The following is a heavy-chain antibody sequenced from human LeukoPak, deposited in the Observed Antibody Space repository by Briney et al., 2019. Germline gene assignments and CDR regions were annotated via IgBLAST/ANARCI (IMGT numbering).Heavy chain of an antibody. Sequence: PSETLSLTCTVSGGSISSYYWGWIRQPPGKGLEWIGSIYYSGSTYYNPSLKSRVTISVDTSKNQFSLKLSSVTAADTAVYYCAREVEGWFDPWGQGTLVTVSS. CDR1: GGSISSYY. V-gene: IGHV4-39*07. CDR3: AREVEGWFDP. CDR2: IYYSGST. J-gene: IGHJ5*02.